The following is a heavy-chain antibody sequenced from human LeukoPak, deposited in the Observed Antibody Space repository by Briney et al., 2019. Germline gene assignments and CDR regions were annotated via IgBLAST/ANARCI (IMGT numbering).Heavy chain of an antibody. V-gene: IGHV4-4*07. CDR1: GGSIRGYY. J-gene: IGHJ4*02. D-gene: IGHD1-26*01. CDR3: ARMSATGATYFDY. Sequence: SETLSLTCTMSGGSIRGYYWSWIRQPAGKGLEWIGRIYPSGTTHYNPSLKSRVTISSDSSKSQFSLNLNSVTAADTAVYFCARMSATGATYFDYWGQGTLVTVSS. CDR2: IYPSGTT.